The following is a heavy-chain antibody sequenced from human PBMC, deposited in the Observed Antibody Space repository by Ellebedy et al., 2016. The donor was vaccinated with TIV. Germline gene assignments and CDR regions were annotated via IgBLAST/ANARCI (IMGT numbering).Heavy chain of an antibody. CDR3: ARDSSSSYYYSYGMDV. CDR2: IYYSGST. V-gene: IGHV4-39*01. Sequence: SETLSLTCTVSGGSISSSSFYWGWIRQPPGKGLEWIGTIYYSGSTYYNPSLKSRVTISVDTSKNQFSLKLSSVTAADTAVYFCARDSSSSYYYSYGMDVWGQGTTVTVSS. D-gene: IGHD6-6*01. CDR1: GGSISSSSFY. J-gene: IGHJ6*02.